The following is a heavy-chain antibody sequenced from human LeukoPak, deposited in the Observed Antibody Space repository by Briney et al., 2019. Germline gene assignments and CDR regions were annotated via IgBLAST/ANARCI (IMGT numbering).Heavy chain of an antibody. Sequence: PGGSLRLSCAVSGFTFSNFWMSWVRQAPGRGLEWVANIHPEGNEKYHVESVKGRFIISRDNTILFLQMNGLRVEDTAVYYCARGDDFSGDHWGRGTLVTVSS. D-gene: IGHD1-1*01. J-gene: IGHJ4*02. CDR1: GFTFSNFW. CDR3: ARGDDFSGDH. V-gene: IGHV3-7*04. CDR2: IHPEGNEK.